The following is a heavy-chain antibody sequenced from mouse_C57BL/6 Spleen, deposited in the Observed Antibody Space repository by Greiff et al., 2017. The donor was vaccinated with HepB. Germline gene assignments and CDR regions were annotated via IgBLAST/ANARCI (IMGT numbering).Heavy chain of an antibody. J-gene: IGHJ2*01. V-gene: IGHV3-6*01. D-gene: IGHD1-1*01. Sequence: EVKLMESGPGLVKPSQSLSLTCSVTGYSITSGYYWNWIRQFPGNKLEWMGYISYDGSNNYNPSLKNRISITRDTSKNQFFLKLNSVTTEDTATYYCARTSITPFDYWGQGTTLTVSS. CDR3: ARTSITPFDY. CDR1: GYSITSGYY. CDR2: ISYDGSN.